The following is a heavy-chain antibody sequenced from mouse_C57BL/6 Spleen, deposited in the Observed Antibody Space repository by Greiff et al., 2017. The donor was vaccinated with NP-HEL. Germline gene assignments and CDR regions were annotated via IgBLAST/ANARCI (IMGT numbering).Heavy chain of an antibody. V-gene: IGHV1-82*01. J-gene: IGHJ3*01. CDR3: ARDYGSRGFAY. D-gene: IGHD1-1*01. Sequence: VQVVESGPELVKPGASVKISCKASGYAFSSSWMNWVKQRPGKGLEWIGRIYPGDGDTNYNGKFKGKATLTADKSSSTAYMQLSSLTSEDSAVYFCARDYGSRGFAYWGQGTLVTVSA. CDR2: IYPGDGDT. CDR1: GYAFSSSW.